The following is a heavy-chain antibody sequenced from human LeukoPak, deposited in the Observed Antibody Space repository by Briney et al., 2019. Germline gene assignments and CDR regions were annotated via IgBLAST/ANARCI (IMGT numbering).Heavy chain of an antibody. D-gene: IGHD6-19*01. CDR3: AKDLQYSSGWYKKWLFGY. CDR1: GYTLTELS. J-gene: IGHJ4*02. CDR2: FDPEDGET. Sequence: ASVKVSCKVSGYTLTELSMHWVRQAPGKGLEWMGGFDPEDGETIYAQKFQGRVTMTEDTSTDTAYMELSSLRSEDTAVYYCAKDLQYSSGWYKKWLFGYWGQGTLVTVSS. V-gene: IGHV1-24*01.